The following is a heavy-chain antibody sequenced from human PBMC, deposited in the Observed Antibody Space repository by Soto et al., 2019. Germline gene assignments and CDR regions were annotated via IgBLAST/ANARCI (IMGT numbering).Heavy chain of an antibody. CDR3: ARDFRDSCRGTSCIYFDY. J-gene: IGHJ4*02. CDR2: ISANSGDT. CDR1: GYTFASYG. D-gene: IGHD2-2*01. V-gene: IGHV1-18*01. Sequence: ASVKVSCKASGYTFASYGFSWVRQAPGQGLEWVAWISANSGDTNSVQKFQDRVTLTTDTSTSTAYMDLRSLRSDDTAVYYCARDFRDSCRGTSCIYFDYWGQGTLVTVSS.